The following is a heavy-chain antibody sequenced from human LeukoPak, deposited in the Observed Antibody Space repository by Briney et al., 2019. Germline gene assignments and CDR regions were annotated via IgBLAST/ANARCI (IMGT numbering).Heavy chain of an antibody. D-gene: IGHD3-10*01. V-gene: IGHV3-33*01. CDR1: GFTFSSYG. CDR2: IWYDGSHK. Sequence: PGGSLRLLCAASGFTFSSYGMHWVRQAPGKGLEWVADIWYDGSHKYYEDSVKGRFTISRDNAKNTLQLQMNSLRAEDTAVYYCARDLLLWFGELSGDSDYWGQGTLVTVSS. J-gene: IGHJ4*02. CDR3: ARDLLLWFGELSGDSDY.